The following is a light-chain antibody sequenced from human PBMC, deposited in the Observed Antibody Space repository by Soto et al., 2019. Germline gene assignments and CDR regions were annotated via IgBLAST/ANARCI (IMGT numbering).Light chain of an antibody. J-gene: IGLJ3*02. CDR2: DVS. CDR1: SSDVGAYNY. V-gene: IGLV2-11*01. Sequence: QSALTQPRSLSGSPGQSVTISCTGTSSDVGAYNYVSWYQHHPGKAPKLMIYDVSKRPSGIPDRFSGSKSGNTASLTISCLQAADEADYYCCSYAGTSRVFGGGTKLTVL. CDR3: CSYAGTSRV.